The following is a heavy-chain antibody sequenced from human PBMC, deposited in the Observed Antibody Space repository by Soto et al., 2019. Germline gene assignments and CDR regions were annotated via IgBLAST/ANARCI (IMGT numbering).Heavy chain of an antibody. D-gene: IGHD1-1*01. V-gene: IGHV3-11*06. CDR1: GFTFSDYY. J-gene: IGHJ4*02. CDR2: SSNSGTFS. Sequence: LRLSCEGSGFTFSDYYISWIRQAPGKGLEWISYSSNSGTFSRYADSVKGRFSISRDNTKNLLYLQMNSLRAEDTAVYYCARSGDNYNRLDYWGQGTPVTVSS. CDR3: ARSGDNYNRLDY.